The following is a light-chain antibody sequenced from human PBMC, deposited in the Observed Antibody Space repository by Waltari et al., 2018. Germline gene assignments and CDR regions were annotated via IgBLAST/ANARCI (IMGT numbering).Light chain of an antibody. J-gene: IGLJ2*01. CDR3: QSYDSSLSGSV. CDR1: SSNIGAGYG. CDR2: GNS. V-gene: IGLV1-40*01. Sequence: QSGLPQPPSVSGAPGQRVTISCTGSSSNIGAGYGVHWYQLLPGTAPKLLIYGNSNRPSGVPDRFSGSKSGTSASLAITGLQAEDEAGYYCQSYDSSLSGSVFGGGTKLTVL.